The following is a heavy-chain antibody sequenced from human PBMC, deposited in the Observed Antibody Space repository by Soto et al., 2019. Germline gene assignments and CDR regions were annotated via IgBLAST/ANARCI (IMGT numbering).Heavy chain of an antibody. Sequence: QVQLQESGPGLVKPSETLSLTCTVSGGSISSYYWSWIRQPPGKGLEWIGYIYYSGSTNYNPSLTSRVTISVDTSKNQFSLKLSSVTAADTAVYYCARDGVLGMDVWGQGTTVTVSS. CDR3: ARDGVLGMDV. CDR2: IYYSGST. CDR1: GGSISSYY. D-gene: IGHD3-16*01. J-gene: IGHJ6*02. V-gene: IGHV4-59*01.